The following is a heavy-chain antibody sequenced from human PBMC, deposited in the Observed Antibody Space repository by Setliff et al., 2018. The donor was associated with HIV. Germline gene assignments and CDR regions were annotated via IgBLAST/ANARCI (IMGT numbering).Heavy chain of an antibody. V-gene: IGHV1-8*02. CDR3: ARSPDPYSGTTDF. CDR1: GYTFINYD. D-gene: IGHD1-26*01. Sequence: ASVKVSCKASGYTFINYDIYWVRQTTGQGLEWMGWMNPDSGNTGYAQKFQGRVTMTRNTSISTAYMDLSSLRYDDTAIYYCARSPDPYSGTTDFWGPGTLVTVSS. J-gene: IGHJ4*02. CDR2: MNPDSGNT.